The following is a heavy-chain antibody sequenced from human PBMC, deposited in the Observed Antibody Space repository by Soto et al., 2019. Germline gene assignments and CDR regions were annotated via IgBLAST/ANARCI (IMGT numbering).Heavy chain of an antibody. D-gene: IGHD3-22*01. CDR1: GFTFRNYG. CDR3: GRFHVFYNDISRRPLTVFDV. J-gene: IGHJ3*01. Sequence: PGGSLRLSCAASGFTFRNYGMNWVRQAPGKGLEWVSYIGLGSSTKYYADSVEGRFTISRDNAKNSLYLQMNSLRAEDTAVYYCGRFHVFYNDISRRPLTVFDVWGEGIMV. CDR2: IGLGSSTK. V-gene: IGHV3-48*01.